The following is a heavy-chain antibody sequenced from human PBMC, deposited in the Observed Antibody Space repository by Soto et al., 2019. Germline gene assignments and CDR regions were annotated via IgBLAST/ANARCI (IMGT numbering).Heavy chain of an antibody. CDR2: TYYRSKWFH. Sequence: SQTLSLTCAISGDSVSSDITSWNWIRQSPSRGLEWLGRTYYRSKWFHDYAASVKSRITINPDTSKNQFSLELNSMTPEDTAVYYCARGNALDVWGQGTVVTVSS. CDR3: ARGNALDV. D-gene: IGHD3-10*01. J-gene: IGHJ3*01. CDR1: GDSVSSDITS. V-gene: IGHV6-1*01.